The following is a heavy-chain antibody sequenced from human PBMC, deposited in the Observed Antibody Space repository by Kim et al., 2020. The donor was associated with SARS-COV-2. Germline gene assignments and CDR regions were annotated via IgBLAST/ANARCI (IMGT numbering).Heavy chain of an antibody. V-gene: IGHV4-59*01. CDR2: IYYSGST. CDR1: GGSISSYY. D-gene: IGHD3-9*01. CDR3: ARGTRYYDILTGPFDY. J-gene: IGHJ4*01. Sequence: SETLSLTCTVSGGSISSYYWSWIRQPPGKGLEWIGYIYYSGSTNYNPSLKSRVTISVDTSKNQFSLKLSSVTAADTAVYYCARGTRYYDILTGPFDYWGHGTLVTVSS.